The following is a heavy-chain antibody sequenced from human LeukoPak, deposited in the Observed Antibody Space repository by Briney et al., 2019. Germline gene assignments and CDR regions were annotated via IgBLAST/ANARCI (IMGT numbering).Heavy chain of an antibody. CDR2: IYPGGSDT. D-gene: IGHD2-2*01. J-gene: IGHJ5*02. CDR3: ARMLPDCSSTSCYRPGFDP. Sequence: GESLKISCKGSGYSFTSYWIGWVRQMPGKGLEWMGIIYPGGSDTRYSPSFQGQVTISADKSISTAYLQWSSLKASDTAMYYCARMLPDCSSTSCYRPGFDPWGQGTLVTVSS. CDR1: GYSFTSYW. V-gene: IGHV5-51*01.